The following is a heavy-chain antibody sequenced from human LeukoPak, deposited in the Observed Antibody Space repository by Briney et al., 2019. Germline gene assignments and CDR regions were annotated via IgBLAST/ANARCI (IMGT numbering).Heavy chain of an antibody. CDR2: ISSSGSTI. CDR1: GFTFSSYE. CDR3: ARLRGWTYGMDV. Sequence: GGSLRLSCAASGFTFSSYEMNWVRQAPGKGLEWVSYISSSGSTIYYADSVKGRFTISRDNAKNSLYLQMNSLRAEDTAVYYCARLRGWTYGMDVWGQGTTVTVPS. V-gene: IGHV3-48*03. J-gene: IGHJ6*02. D-gene: IGHD6-19*01.